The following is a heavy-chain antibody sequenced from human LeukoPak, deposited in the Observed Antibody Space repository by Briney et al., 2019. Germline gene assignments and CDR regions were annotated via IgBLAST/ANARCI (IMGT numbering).Heavy chain of an antibody. V-gene: IGHV3-48*03. CDR1: GLTFSSYE. CDR2: ISSSGSTI. J-gene: IGHJ4*02. Sequence: PGGSLRLSCEASGLTFSSYEMNWVRQAPGKGLEWVSYISSSGSTIYYADSVKGRFTISRDNAKNSLYLQMNSLRAEDTAVYYCARDDGYNSFFDYWGQGTLVTVSS. D-gene: IGHD5-24*01. CDR3: ARDDGYNSFFDY.